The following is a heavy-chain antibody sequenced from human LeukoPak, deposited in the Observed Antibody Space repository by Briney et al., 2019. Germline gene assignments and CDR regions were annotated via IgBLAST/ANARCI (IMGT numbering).Heavy chain of an antibody. CDR3: ARDRSGGRDYVWGSYRPFDY. CDR1: GFTFSSYS. V-gene: IGHV3-48*01. Sequence: GGSLRLSCAASGFTFSSYSMNWVRQAPGKGLEWVSYISSSSSTIYYADSVKGRFTISRDNAKNSLYLQMNSLRAEDTAVYYCARDRSGGRDYVWGSYRPFDYWGQGTLVTVSS. CDR2: ISSSSSTI. D-gene: IGHD3-16*02. J-gene: IGHJ4*02.